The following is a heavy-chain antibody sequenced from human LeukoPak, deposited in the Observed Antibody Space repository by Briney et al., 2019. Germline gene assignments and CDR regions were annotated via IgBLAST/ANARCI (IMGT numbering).Heavy chain of an antibody. J-gene: IGHJ5*02. CDR1: GFTFSSYS. Sequence: GGSLRLSCAASGFTFSSYSMNWVRQAPGKGLEWVSSISSSSSYIYYADSVKGRFTISRDNVKNSLYLQMNSRRAEDTAVYYCARDQNYYDSSGYYPWFDPWGQGTLVTVSS. CDR2: ISSSSSYI. D-gene: IGHD3-22*01. V-gene: IGHV3-21*01. CDR3: ARDQNYYDSSGYYPWFDP.